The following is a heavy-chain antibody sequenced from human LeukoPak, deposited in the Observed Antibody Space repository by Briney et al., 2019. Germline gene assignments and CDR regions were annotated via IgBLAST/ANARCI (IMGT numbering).Heavy chain of an antibody. J-gene: IGHJ6*03. CDR1: GFTFSSYS. Sequence: PGGSLRLSCTGSGFTFSSYSMTWVRQAPGKGLEWVSGISYGGDFKYYADSVKGRFTISRDDSKNTLYLQTNSLRAEDTAVCYCAKDSSTWYYMDVWGKGTTVTVS. V-gene: IGHV3-23*01. CDR2: ISYGGDFK. CDR3: AKDSSTWYYMDV. D-gene: IGHD6-13*01.